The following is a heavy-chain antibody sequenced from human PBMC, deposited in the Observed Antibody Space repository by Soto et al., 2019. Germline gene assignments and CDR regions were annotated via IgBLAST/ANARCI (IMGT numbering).Heavy chain of an antibody. CDR1: GGTFSSYA. CDR2: IIPIFGTA. D-gene: IGHD3-22*01. V-gene: IGHV1-69*12. J-gene: IGHJ4*02. CDR3: ARNYYDSSHFDY. Sequence: QVQLVQSGAEVKKPGSSVKVSCKASGGTFSSYAISWVRQAPGQGLEWMGGIIPIFGTANYAQKFQGRVTIXAXXSTSTAYMELSSLRSEDTAVYYCARNYYDSSHFDYWGQGTLVTVSS.